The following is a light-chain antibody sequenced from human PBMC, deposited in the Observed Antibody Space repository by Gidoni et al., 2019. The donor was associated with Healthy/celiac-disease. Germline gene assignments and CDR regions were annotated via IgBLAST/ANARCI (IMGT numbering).Light chain of an antibody. Sequence: EIVLTQSPGPLSLSPGERATLPCRASQSVSSSYLAWYQQKPGQAPRLLIYGASSRATGIPDRFIGSGSGTDFTLTISRLEPEDFVVYYCQQYGSSPSFGPGTKVDIK. CDR2: GAS. CDR3: QQYGSSPS. J-gene: IGKJ3*01. CDR1: QSVSSSY. V-gene: IGKV3-20*01.